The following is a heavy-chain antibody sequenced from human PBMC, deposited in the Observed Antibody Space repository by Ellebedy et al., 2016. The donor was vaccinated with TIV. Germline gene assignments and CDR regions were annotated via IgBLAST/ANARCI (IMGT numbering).Heavy chain of an antibody. D-gene: IGHD2-2*01. V-gene: IGHV3-30*04. CDR2: ISYDGSNT. CDR1: GFTFSSYA. J-gene: IGHJ4*02. CDR3: ARVKRSPAGAFDH. Sequence: PGGSLRLSCAASGFTFSSYAMHWVRQAPGKGLEWVAVISYDGSNTYYADSVKGRFTIFRDNSKNTLYLQMNSLRAEDTAVYYCARVKRSPAGAFDHWGQGTLVTVSS.